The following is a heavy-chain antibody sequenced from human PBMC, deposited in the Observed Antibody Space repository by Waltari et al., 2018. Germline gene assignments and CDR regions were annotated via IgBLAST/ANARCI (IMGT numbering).Heavy chain of an antibody. V-gene: IGHV3-11*04. J-gene: IGHJ6*02. CDR1: RGRFSDHF. D-gene: IGHD1-20*01. Sequence: QVRPVGSGGGTVRPGGSLGPYCEASRGRFSDHFMAWFRQAPGKGLEWIAYIGSGDEGTYYADSVKGRFTISRDNAKYSLYLQMSSLSAEDSGVYYCTRGWDHYKGMDVWGQGTTVTVSS. CDR2: IGSGDEGT. CDR3: TRGWDHYKGMDV.